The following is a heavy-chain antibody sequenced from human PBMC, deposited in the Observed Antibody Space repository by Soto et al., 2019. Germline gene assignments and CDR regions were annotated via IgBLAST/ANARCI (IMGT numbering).Heavy chain of an antibody. J-gene: IGHJ4*02. Sequence: QVQLQQWGAGLLKPSETLSLTCAVYGGSFSGYYWSWIRQPPGKGLEWIGEIDHSGSTNYNPSLKSRVTIAVDTSKNQFSLKLSSVTAADTAVYYCARCVNYYDSSGYSYFSYWGQGTLVTVSS. CDR3: ARCVNYYDSSGYSYFSY. CDR1: GGSFSGYY. CDR2: IDHSGST. D-gene: IGHD3-22*01. V-gene: IGHV4-34*01.